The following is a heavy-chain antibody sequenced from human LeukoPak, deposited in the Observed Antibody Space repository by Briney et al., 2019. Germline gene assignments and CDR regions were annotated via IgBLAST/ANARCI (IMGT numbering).Heavy chain of an antibody. D-gene: IGHD2-2*02. CDR3: AGTDCSSTSCYISFDY. CDR1: GGSISSGDYY. V-gene: IGHV4-30-4*08. J-gene: IGHJ4*02. Sequence: PSETLSLTCTVSGGSISSGDYYWSWIRQPPGKGLEWIGYIYYSGSTYYNPSLKSRVTISVDTSKNQFSLKLSSVTAADTAVYYCAGTDCSSTSCYISFDYWGQGTLVTVSS. CDR2: IYYSGST.